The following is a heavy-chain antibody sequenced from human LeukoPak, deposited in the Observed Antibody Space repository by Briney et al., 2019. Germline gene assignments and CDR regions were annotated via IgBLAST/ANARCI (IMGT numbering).Heavy chain of an antibody. Sequence: QTGGSLRLSCAASGFTFSSYEMNWVRQAPGKGLEWVSYISSSGSTIYYADSVKGRFTISRDNAKNSLYLQMNSLRAEDTAVYYCARLLVYNSGGEAFDHWGQGTLVTVSS. CDR3: ARLLVYNSGGEAFDH. D-gene: IGHD1-20*01. V-gene: IGHV3-48*03. CDR2: ISSSGSTI. J-gene: IGHJ4*02. CDR1: GFTFSSYE.